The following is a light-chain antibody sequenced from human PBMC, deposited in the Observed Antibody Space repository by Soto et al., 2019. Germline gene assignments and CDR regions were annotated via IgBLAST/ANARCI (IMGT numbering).Light chain of an antibody. CDR3: QQYNHWPLS. V-gene: IGKV3D-15*01. CDR2: GAS. J-gene: IGKJ4*01. Sequence: EIFLTQSPDTLSLSPGERATLTCRASQSVTNYIAWYQQRPGQAPRLLIYGASSRATGIPDRFSGSGSETEFTLTITTLQSEDFAVYYCQQYNHWPLSFGVGTKVDIK. CDR1: QSVTNY.